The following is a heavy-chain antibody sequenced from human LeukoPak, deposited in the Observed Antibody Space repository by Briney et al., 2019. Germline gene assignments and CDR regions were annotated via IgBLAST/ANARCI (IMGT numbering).Heavy chain of an antibody. D-gene: IGHD3-3*01. CDR3: ARTPYYDFWSGSEQYYFDY. J-gene: IGHJ4*02. CDR2: ISGSGGST. CDR1: GFTLTNFA. Sequence: PGGSLRLSCAASGFTLTNFAMNWVRQAPGKGLEWVSSISGSGGSTYYADSVKGRFTISRDNSKNTLYLQMNSLRAEDTAVYYCARTPYYDFWSGSEQYYFDYWGQGTLVTVSS. V-gene: IGHV3-23*01.